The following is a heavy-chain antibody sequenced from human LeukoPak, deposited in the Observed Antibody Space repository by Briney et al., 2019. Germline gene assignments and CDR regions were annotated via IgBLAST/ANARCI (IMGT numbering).Heavy chain of an antibody. D-gene: IGHD3-10*01. J-gene: IGHJ3*02. Sequence: GGSLRLSCAASGFTFSSYGMHWVRQAPGKGLEWVAFIRYDGSNKYYADSVKGRFTISRDNAKNSLYLQMNSLRAEDTAVYYCARDQGSGAADAFDIWGQGTMVTVSS. CDR1: GFTFSSYG. CDR3: ARDQGSGAADAFDI. V-gene: IGHV3-30*02. CDR2: IRYDGSNK.